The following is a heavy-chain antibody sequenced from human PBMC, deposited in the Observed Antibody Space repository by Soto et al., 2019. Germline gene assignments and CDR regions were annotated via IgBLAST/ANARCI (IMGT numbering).Heavy chain of an antibody. D-gene: IGHD5-18*01. CDR3: ARDGTAMARGYYYYEMDV. V-gene: IGHV3-33*01. CDR2: IWYDGTKQ. CDR1: GFTFSSYG. J-gene: IGHJ6*02. Sequence: GVSLRLSCAASGFTFSSYGMHWVRQAPGKGLEWVALIWYDGTKQYYADSVKGRFTISRDNSKNTLYVQMNSLRAEDTAVYYCARDGTAMARGYYYYEMDVWGQGTTVTVSS.